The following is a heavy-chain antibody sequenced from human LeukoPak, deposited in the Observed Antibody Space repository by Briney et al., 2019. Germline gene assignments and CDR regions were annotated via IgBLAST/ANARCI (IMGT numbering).Heavy chain of an antibody. Sequence: GGSLRLSCAASGFTFDDYAMHWVRQAPGKGLEWVSGISWNSGSIGYADSVKGRFTISRDNAKNSLYLQMNSLRAEDTALYYCAKDIHDSSGYFDYWGQGTLVTVSS. CDR1: GFTFDDYA. D-gene: IGHD3-22*01. V-gene: IGHV3-9*01. CDR3: AKDIHDSSGYFDY. CDR2: ISWNSGSI. J-gene: IGHJ4*02.